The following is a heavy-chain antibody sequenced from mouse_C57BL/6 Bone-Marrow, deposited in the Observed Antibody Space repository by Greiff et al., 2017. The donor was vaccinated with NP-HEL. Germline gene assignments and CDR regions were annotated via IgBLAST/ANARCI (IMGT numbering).Heavy chain of an antibody. Sequence: QVQLQQSGAELVRPGTSVKVSCKASGYAFTNYLIEWVKQRPGQGLEWIGVINPGSGGTNYNEKFKGKATLTADKSSSTAYMQLSSLTSEDSAVYFCARSGYPFAYWGQGTLVTVSA. CDR1: GYAFTNYL. V-gene: IGHV1-54*01. J-gene: IGHJ3*01. D-gene: IGHD3-1*01. CDR2: INPGSGGT. CDR3: ARSGYPFAY.